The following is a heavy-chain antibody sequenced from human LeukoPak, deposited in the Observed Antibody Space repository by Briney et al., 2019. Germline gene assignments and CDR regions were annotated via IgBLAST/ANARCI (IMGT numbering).Heavy chain of an antibody. D-gene: IGHD2-15*01. J-gene: IGHJ4*02. CDR1: GFTFSSYG. CDR2: IRYDGSNK. V-gene: IGHV3-30*02. Sequence: GGSLRLSCAASGFTFSSYGMHWVRQAPGKGLEWVAFIRYDGSNKYYADSVKGRFTISRDNSKNTLYLQMNSLRAEDTAVYNCAKTGGLGYCSGGSCYLVDYWGQGTLVTVSS. CDR3: AKTGGLGYCSGGSCYLVDY.